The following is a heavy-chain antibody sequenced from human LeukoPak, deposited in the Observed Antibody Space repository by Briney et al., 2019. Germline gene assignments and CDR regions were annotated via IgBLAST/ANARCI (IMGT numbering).Heavy chain of an antibody. CDR2: ISGNGVKT. V-gene: IGHV3-23*01. D-gene: IGHD3-16*01. CDR1: GFAFSTYA. CDR3: AKDRAYSFDY. J-gene: IGHJ4*02. Sequence: GGSLRLSCAASGFAFSTYAMSRVRQAPGKGLEWVSAISGNGVKTYYTDSVKGRFTFFRDNSKNTPYLQMNSLRADDTAVYYCAKDRAYSFDYWGQGTLVTVSS.